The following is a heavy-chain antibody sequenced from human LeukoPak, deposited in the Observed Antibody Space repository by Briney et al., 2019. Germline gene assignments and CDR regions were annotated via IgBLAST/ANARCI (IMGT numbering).Heavy chain of an antibody. Sequence: GGSLRLSCAASGFTFSTYGIHWVRQAPGKGLEWVAVISYDGSNKYYADSVKGRFTISRDNPKNTLYLQMNSLRAEDTAIYYCARGGVSYSTFDHWGQGTLVTVSS. CDR3: ARGGVSYSTFDH. CDR1: GFTFSTYG. J-gene: IGHJ4*02. V-gene: IGHV3-30*14. CDR2: ISYDGSNK. D-gene: IGHD2-15*01.